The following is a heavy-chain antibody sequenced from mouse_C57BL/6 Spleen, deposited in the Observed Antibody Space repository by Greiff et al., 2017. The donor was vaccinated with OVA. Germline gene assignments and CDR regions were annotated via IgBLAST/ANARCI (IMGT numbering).Heavy chain of an antibody. V-gene: IGHV5-4*03. Sequence: EVQVVESGGGLVKPGGSLKLSCAASGFTFSSYAMSWVRQTPEKRLEWVATISDGGSYTYYPDNVKGRFTISRDNAKNNLYLQMSHLKSEDTAMYYCARRGDPYAMDYWGQGTSVTVSS. CDR3: ARRGDPYAMDY. CDR1: GFTFSSYA. J-gene: IGHJ4*01. CDR2: ISDGGSYT.